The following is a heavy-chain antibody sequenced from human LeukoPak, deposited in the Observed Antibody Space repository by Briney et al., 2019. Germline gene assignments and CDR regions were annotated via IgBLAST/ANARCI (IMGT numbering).Heavy chain of an antibody. D-gene: IGHD3-9*01. CDR3: AHRRDDILTGLSTQDWDY. CDR1: GFSLSTSGVG. V-gene: IGHV2-5*01. J-gene: IGHJ4*02. Sequence: SGPTLVNPTQTLTLTCTFSGFSLSTSGVGVGWIRQPPGKALEWLALIYWNDDKRYSPSLKSRLTITKDTSKNQVVLTMTNMDPVDTATHYCAHRRDDILTGLSTQDWDYWGQGTLVTVSS. CDR2: IYWNDDK.